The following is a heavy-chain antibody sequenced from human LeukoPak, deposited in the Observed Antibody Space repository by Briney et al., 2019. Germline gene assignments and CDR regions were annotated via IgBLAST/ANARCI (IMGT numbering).Heavy chain of an antibody. V-gene: IGHV3-66*02. CDR1: GFTVSSNY. J-gene: IGHJ4*02. Sequence: GGSLRLSCAASGFTVSSNYMSWVRQAPGKGLKWVSVNYSGGSTYYADSVKGRFTISRDNSKNTLYLQMNSLRAEDTAVYCCASGGPVTPLDYWGQGTLVTVSS. CDR2: NYSGGST. D-gene: IGHD4-23*01. CDR3: ASGGPVTPLDY.